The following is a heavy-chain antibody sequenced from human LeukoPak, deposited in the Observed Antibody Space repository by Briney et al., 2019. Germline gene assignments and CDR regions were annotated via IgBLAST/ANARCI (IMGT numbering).Heavy chain of an antibody. Sequence: SETLSLTCSVSDDSISSYYWGWIRRPPGKGLEWIGNIYYSGSTYYNPSLKSRVTISVDTSKNQFPLQLSSVTATDTAVYYCARYSGSYSGYYFDYWGQGTLVTVSS. J-gene: IGHJ4*02. CDR2: IYYSGST. V-gene: IGHV4-39*01. D-gene: IGHD1-26*01. CDR3: ARYSGSYSGYYFDY. CDR1: DDSISSYY.